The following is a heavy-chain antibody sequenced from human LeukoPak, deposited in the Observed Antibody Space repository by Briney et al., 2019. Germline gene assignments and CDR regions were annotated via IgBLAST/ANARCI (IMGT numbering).Heavy chain of an antibody. V-gene: IGHV1-2*02. CDR3: AREFNTYYYGSGSHDAFDI. J-gene: IGHJ3*02. D-gene: IGHD3-10*01. Sequence: GASVKVSYKASGYTFTDYYIHWVRQAPGQGLEWMGWITPYSGGTDYAQKFQGRVTMTMDTSISTVYMELSRLRSDDTAVYYCAREFNTYYYGSGSHDAFDIWGQGTEVTVS. CDR2: ITPYSGGT. CDR1: GYTFTDYY.